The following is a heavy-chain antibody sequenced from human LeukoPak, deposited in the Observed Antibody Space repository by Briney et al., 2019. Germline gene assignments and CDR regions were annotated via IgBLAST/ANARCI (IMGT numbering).Heavy chain of an antibody. CDR2: MNPNSGNT. V-gene: IGHV1-8*01. D-gene: IGHD2-2*02. Sequence: ASVKVSCKASGYTFTSYDINWERQATGQGLQWMGWMNPNSGNTGYAQKFQGRVTMTRNTSISTAYMELSSLRSEDTAVYYCAREVVVVPAAITAVRGNWFDPWGQGTLVTVSS. J-gene: IGHJ5*02. CDR1: GYTFTSYD. CDR3: AREVVVVPAAITAVRGNWFDP.